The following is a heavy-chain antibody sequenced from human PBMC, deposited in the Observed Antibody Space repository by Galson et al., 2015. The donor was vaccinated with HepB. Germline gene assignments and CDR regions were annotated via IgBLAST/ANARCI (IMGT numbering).Heavy chain of an antibody. D-gene: IGHD2-8*01. CDR2: ISHNSKEI. CDR1: GFPFGRHS. CDR3: AKDHFDCSNGVCPHDALDV. Sequence: SLRLSCAASGFPFGRHSLNWVRQAPGRGLEWLAYISHNSKEIYYADSVEGRFTVSRDNGKKSPYLQMNSLTSEDTATYYCAKDHFDCSNGVCPHDALDVWGQGTMVTVSS. J-gene: IGHJ3*01. V-gene: IGHV3-48*01.